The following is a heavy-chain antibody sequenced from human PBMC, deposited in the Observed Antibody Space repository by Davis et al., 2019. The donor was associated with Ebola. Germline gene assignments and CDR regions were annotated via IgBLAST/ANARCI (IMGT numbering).Heavy chain of an antibody. D-gene: IGHD2-15*01. J-gene: IGHJ5*02. CDR1: GGSFSGYY. Sequence: SETLSLTCAVYGGSFSGYYWSWIRQPPGKGLEWIGEINHSGNTNYSPSLKSRVTISVDTSKNQFSLKLSSVTAADTAVYYCARSGGISRFDPWGQGTLVTVSS. CDR2: INHSGNT. CDR3: ARSGGISRFDP. V-gene: IGHV4-34*01.